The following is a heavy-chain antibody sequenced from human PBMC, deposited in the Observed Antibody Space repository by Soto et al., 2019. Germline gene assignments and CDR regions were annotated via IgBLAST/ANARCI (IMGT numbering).Heavy chain of an antibody. CDR3: ARVGAGDYYYGMDV. J-gene: IGHJ6*02. V-gene: IGHV5-51*01. Sequence: GQSLKFSCKGSGYSFTSYSIGWVRQMPGQDLGWMVIIYPGDSDTRYSPSFQGQVTISADKSISTAYLQWSSLKASDTAMYYCARVGAGDYYYGMDVWGQGTTVTVCS. CDR2: IYPGDSDT. D-gene: IGHD3-16*01. CDR1: GYSFTSYS.